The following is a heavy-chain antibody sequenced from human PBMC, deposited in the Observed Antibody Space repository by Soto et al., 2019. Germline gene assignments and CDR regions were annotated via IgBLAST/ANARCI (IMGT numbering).Heavy chain of an antibody. D-gene: IGHD4-17*01. J-gene: IGHJ6*03. CDR3: ARGFAGSVYYYYYYMDV. CDR1: GYTFTSYD. V-gene: IGHV1-8*01. Sequence: ASVKVSCKASGYTFTSYDINWVRQATGQGLEWMGWMNPNSGNTGYAQKFQGRVTMTRNTSISTAYMELSSLRSEDTAVYYCARGFAGSVYYYYYYMDVWGKGTTVTVSS. CDR2: MNPNSGNT.